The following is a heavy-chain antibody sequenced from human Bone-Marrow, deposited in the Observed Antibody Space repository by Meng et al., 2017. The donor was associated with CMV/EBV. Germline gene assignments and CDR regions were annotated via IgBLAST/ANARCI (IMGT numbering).Heavy chain of an antibody. CDR1: SYY. D-gene: IGHD1-26*01. V-gene: IGHV4-61*02. CDR2: VYTSGST. Sequence: SYYWSWIRQPAGKGLEWIGRVYTSGSTNYNPSLKSRVTISVDTSKNQFSLKLSSVTAADTAVYYCARGHLQNRGLWRSYREDDAFDIWGQGTMVTVSS. CDR3: ARGHLQNRGLWRSYREDDAFDI. J-gene: IGHJ3*02.